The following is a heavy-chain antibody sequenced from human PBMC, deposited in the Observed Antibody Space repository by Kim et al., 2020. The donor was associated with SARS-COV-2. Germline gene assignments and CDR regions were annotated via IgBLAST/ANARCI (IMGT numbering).Heavy chain of an antibody. J-gene: IGHJ4*02. V-gene: IGHV1-3*01. Sequence: ASVKVSCKASGYTFTSYGMHWVRQAPGQRLEWMGWINAGSGNTKYSQKFEGRVTITRDTSASTAYMALSSPRSEDTAVYYCARDHRSCSSSTCYGEAIDYWGQGTLVTVSS. CDR3: ARDHRSCSSSTCYGEAIDY. CDR1: GYTFTSYG. CDR2: INAGSGNT. D-gene: IGHD2-2*01.